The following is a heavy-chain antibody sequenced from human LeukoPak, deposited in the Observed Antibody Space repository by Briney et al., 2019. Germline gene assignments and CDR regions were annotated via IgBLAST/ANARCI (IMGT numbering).Heavy chain of an antibody. Sequence: PGGSLRLSCTASGFTFSSHAMHWVRQAPGRGLEWVTLISYDTSTQYYADSVRGRFTLSRDNSKNTLYLQMSSLRSDDTAVYYCAREGAPRDGYILYWGQGTLVTVSS. J-gene: IGHJ4*02. CDR3: AREGAPRDGYILY. V-gene: IGHV3-30*03. D-gene: IGHD5-24*01. CDR2: ISYDTSTQ. CDR1: GFTFSSHA.